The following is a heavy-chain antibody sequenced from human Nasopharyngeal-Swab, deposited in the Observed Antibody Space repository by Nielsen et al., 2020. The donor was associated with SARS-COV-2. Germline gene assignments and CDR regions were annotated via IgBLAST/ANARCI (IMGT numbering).Heavy chain of an antibody. J-gene: IGHJ6*03. CDR1: GGSFSASS. V-gene: IGHV4-34*01. D-gene: IGHD2-2*01. Sequence: SDTLSLTCAVYGGSFSASSWAWIRQPPGKGPEWIAEINHSGSPNSNPSIKSRVTLSVDTSMNQVSLEVSSVTAADTAVYYCARGLSGIVPAPILGLGPYYYYYYMDVWGKGTTVTVSS. CDR2: INHSGSP. CDR3: ARGLSGIVPAPILGLGPYYYYYYMDV.